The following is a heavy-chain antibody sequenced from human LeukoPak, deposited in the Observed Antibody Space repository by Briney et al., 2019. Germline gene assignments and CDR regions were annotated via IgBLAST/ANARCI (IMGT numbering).Heavy chain of an antibody. D-gene: IGHD3-22*01. Sequence: SETLSLTCTVSGGSISSSSYYWGWIRQPPGKGLEWIGSIYYSGSTYYNPSLKSRVTISVDTSNNQFSLKLSSVTAADTAVYYCARGSYDSSGYFQTPFDYWGQGTLVTVSS. CDR3: ARGSYDSSGYFQTPFDY. J-gene: IGHJ4*02. V-gene: IGHV4-39*07. CDR1: GGSISSSSYY. CDR2: IYYSGST.